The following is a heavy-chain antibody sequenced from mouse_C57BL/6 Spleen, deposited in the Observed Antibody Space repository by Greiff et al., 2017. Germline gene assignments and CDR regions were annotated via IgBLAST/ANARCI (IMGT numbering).Heavy chain of an antibody. CDR1: GFNIKDDY. J-gene: IGHJ1*03. D-gene: IGHD1-1*01. V-gene: IGHV14-4*01. CDR3: TTAYYYGSSLWDFDV. CDR2: IDPENGDT. Sequence: VQLQQSGAELVRPGASVKLSCTASGFNIKDDYMHWVKQRPEQGLEWIGWIDPENGDTEYASKVPGKATITADTSSNTAYLQLSSLTSEDTAVYYCTTAYYYGSSLWDFDVWGTGTTVTVSS.